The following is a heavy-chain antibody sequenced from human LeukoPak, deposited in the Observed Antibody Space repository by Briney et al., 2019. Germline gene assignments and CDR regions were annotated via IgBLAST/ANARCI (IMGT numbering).Heavy chain of an antibody. J-gene: IGHJ4*02. CDR2: IYTSGST. CDR1: GGSISSYY. D-gene: IGHD4-17*01. CDR3: ARGPLSLYGDYFDY. Sequence: SEALSLTCTVSGGSISSYYWSWIRQPAGKGLEWIGRIYTSGSTNYNPSLKSRVTMSVDTSKNQFSLKLSSVTAADTAVYYCARGPLSLYGDYFDYWGQGTLVTVSS. V-gene: IGHV4-4*07.